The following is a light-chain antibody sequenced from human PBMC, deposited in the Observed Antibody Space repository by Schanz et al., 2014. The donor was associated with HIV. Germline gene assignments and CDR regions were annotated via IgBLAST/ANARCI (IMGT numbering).Light chain of an antibody. CDR2: EVT. CDR1: SSDFGDYRS. V-gene: IGLV2-8*01. Sequence: QSALTQPPSASGSPGQSVTISCSGTSSDFGDYRSVSWYQQLPGKAPKLLIYEVTKRPSGVPGRFSGSKSGNTASLTISGLQAEDEADYYCCSYGGSTTPVVLGGGTKLTVL. CDR3: CSYGGSTTPVV. J-gene: IGLJ2*01.